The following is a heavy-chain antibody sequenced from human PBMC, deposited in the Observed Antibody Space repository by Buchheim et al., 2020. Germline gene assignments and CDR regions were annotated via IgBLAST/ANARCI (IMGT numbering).Heavy chain of an antibody. V-gene: IGHV3-21*01. CDR2: ISSSSSYI. D-gene: IGHD5-24*01. Sequence: EVQLVESGGGLVKPGGSLRLSCAASGFTFSSYSMKWVRQAPGKGLEWGSSISSSSSYISYADSVKGRFTIPRDNAKNSLYPQMNSLRAEDTAVYYCARGEMATVPHDYWGQGTL. CDR3: ARGEMATVPHDY. CDR1: GFTFSSYS. J-gene: IGHJ4*02.